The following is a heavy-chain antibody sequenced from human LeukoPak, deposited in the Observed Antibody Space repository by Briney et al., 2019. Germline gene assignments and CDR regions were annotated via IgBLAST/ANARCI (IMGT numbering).Heavy chain of an antibody. CDR1: GFTFSSHS. J-gene: IGHJ6*03. D-gene: IGHD1-26*01. V-gene: IGHV3-48*01. CDR2: ITSSSGTI. CDR3: AKELGLYYYYYMDV. Sequence: GGSLRLSCAASGFTFSSHSMNWVRQAPGKGLEWISYITSSSGTIYYADSVKGRFTISRDNSKNTLYLQMNSLRAEDTAVYYCAKELGLYYYYYMDVWGKGTTVTVSS.